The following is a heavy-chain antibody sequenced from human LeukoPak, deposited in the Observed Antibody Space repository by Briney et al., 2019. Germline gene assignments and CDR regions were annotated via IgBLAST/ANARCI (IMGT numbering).Heavy chain of an antibody. CDR3: AKLAGIHFDY. CDR2: ISWNSGSI. V-gene: IGHV3-9*01. D-gene: IGHD6-19*01. CDR1: GFTFDDYA. Sequence: PGGSLRLSCAASGFTFDDYAMHWVRQAPGKGLEWVSGISWNSGSIGYADSVKGRFTISRDNSKNTLYLQMNSLRAEDTAVYYCAKLAGIHFDYWGQGTLVTVSS. J-gene: IGHJ4*02.